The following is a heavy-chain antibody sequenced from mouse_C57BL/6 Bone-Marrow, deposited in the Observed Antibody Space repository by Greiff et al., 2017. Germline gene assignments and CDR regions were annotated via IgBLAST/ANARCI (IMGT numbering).Heavy chain of an antibody. V-gene: IGHV1-76*01. CDR1: GYTFTDYY. J-gene: IGHJ2*01. CDR2: IYPGSGNT. D-gene: IGHD1-1*01. Sequence: QVQLQQSGAELVRPGASVKLSCKASGYTFTDYYINWVKQRPGQGLEWIARIYPGSGNTYYNEKFKGKATLTAEKSSSTAYMQLSSLTSEDSAVYFCARSTCITTALDYWGQGTTLTVSS. CDR3: ARSTCITTALDY.